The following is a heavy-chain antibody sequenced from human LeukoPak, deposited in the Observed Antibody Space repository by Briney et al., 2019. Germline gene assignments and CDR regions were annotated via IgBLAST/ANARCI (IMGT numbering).Heavy chain of an antibody. CDR2: IIPIFGTA. V-gene: IGHV1-69*05. CDR3: ARGGVSGDTYYDFWSGYSFDP. Sequence: SVKVSCKASGGTFSSYAISWVRQAPGQGLKWMGGIIPIFGTANYAQKFQGRVTITTDESTSTAYMELSRLRSDDTAVYYCARGGVSGDTYYDFWSGYSFDPWGQGTLVTVSS. CDR1: GGTFSSYA. D-gene: IGHD3-3*01. J-gene: IGHJ5*02.